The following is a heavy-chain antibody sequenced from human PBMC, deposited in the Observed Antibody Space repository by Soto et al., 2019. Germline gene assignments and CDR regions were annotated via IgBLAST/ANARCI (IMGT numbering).Heavy chain of an antibody. Sequence: VQLVQSGGEVQKPGASVKVSCKASGYTFTTYGITWLRQAPGQGPEWMGWISTYNGDTNYAQKLQGRVTMTTDTSTRTAYMELRTLGSDATAVYYCARSRLPYYYGLDVWGQGTTVTVSS. CDR1: GYTFTTYG. CDR2: ISTYNGDT. V-gene: IGHV1-18*01. J-gene: IGHJ6*02. CDR3: ARSRLPYYYGLDV. D-gene: IGHD2-15*01.